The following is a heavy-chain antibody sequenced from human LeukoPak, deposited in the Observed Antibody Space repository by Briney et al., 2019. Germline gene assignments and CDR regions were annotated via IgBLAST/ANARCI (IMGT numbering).Heavy chain of an antibody. CDR2: ISYDGSNK. J-gene: IGHJ4*02. CDR3: ARASLRGGSFYDYFDY. D-gene: IGHD1-26*01. CDR1: GFTFRSYS. V-gene: IGHV3-30*03. Sequence: PGGSLRLSCVTSGFTFRSYSMYWVRQAPGKGLEWVAVISYDGSNKYYADSVKGRFTISRDNSKNTLYLQMNSLRAEDTAVYYCARASLRGGSFYDYFDYWGQGTLVTVSS.